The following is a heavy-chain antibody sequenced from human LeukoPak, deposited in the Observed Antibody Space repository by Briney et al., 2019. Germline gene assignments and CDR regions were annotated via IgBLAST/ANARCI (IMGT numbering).Heavy chain of an antibody. CDR1: GFTFSSYA. Sequence: GGSLRLSCAASGFTFSSYAMSWVRQAPGKGLEWVSAISGSGGSTYYADSVKGRFTISRDNSKNTLYLQMNSLRAEDTAVYYCAKGYSSSLDPYYYYMDVWGKGTTVTVSS. D-gene: IGHD6-13*01. CDR3: AKGYSSSLDPYYYYMDV. V-gene: IGHV3-23*01. CDR2: ISGSGGST. J-gene: IGHJ6*03.